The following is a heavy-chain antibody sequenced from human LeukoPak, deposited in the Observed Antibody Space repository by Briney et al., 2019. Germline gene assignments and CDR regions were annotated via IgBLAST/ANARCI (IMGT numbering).Heavy chain of an antibody. CDR1: GYAFTTYY. V-gene: IGHV1-46*01. Sequence: ASVKVSRKSSGYAFTTYYMHWVRQAPGQGLEWMGIINPSGGSPTYAQKFQGRVTMTRDTSTNTIYMELSSLRSEDTAVYYCARDSGSHSFDYWGQGTLVTVSS. J-gene: IGHJ4*02. D-gene: IGHD1-26*01. CDR3: ARDSGSHSFDY. CDR2: INPSGGSP.